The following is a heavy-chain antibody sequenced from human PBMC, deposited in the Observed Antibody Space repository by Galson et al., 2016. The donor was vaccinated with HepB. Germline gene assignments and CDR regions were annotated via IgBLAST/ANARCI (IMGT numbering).Heavy chain of an antibody. J-gene: IGHJ3*01. Sequence: SVKVSCKASGYTFTTYYMHWVRQAPGQGLEWLAIINPTGGGTNYAQNFQGRVTMTRDTSTTTVYLDLSNLTSEDTAVYYCVRGHGGAPPGGFDVWGQGTMVTVSS. CDR3: VRGHGGAPPGGFDV. V-gene: IGHV1-46*01. D-gene: IGHD4-23*01. CDR2: INPTGGGT. CDR1: GYTFTTYY.